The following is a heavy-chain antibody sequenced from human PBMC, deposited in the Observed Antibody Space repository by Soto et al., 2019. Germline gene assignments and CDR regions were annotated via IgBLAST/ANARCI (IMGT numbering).Heavy chain of an antibody. CDR2: IDWDDDK. CDR1: GFSLSTSGMC. J-gene: IGHJ4*02. Sequence: TGPTLVNPTQTLTLTCTFSGFSLSTSGMCVSWIRQPPGKALEWLARIDWDDDKYYSASLKTRLTISKDTSTNQVVLTMTNMDPVDTATYYCAGIGYCSSASCGYFDYWGQGTLVTVSS. D-gene: IGHD2-2*03. CDR3: AGIGYCSSASCGYFDY. V-gene: IGHV2-70*11.